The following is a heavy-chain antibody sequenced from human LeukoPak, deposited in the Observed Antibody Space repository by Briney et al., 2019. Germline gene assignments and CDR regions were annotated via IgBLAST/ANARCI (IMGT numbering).Heavy chain of an antibody. CDR2: ISSGGTFV. V-gene: IGHV3-21*01. CDR1: GFTFSSYT. CDR3: ATLGCAGENCPRAGRALGGY. D-gene: IGHD2-21*01. J-gene: IGHJ4*02. Sequence: GSLRLSRTGSGFTFSSYTLHWVRQAPGKELEWVSSISSGGTFVFYADSVTGRFTISRDNAGKFLYLQMDSLRAEDTAVYYCATLGCAGENCPRAGRALGGYWGQGTLVTVSS.